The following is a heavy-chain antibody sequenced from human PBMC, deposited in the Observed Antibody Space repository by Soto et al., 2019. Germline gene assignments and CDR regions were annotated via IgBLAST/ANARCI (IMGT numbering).Heavy chain of an antibody. D-gene: IGHD6-19*01. Sequence: SGPTLVNPTPPLTLTCTFSGFSLRTSGMCVSWLRQPPGKALEWLALMDWAEDKYYSTSLKTRLTISKDTSKNQVVLTMTNMDPVDTATYYCARSAYSSGWYGFDPWGQGTLVTVSS. CDR1: GFSLRTSGMC. J-gene: IGHJ5*02. CDR2: MDWAEDK. V-gene: IGHV2-70*01. CDR3: ARSAYSSGWYGFDP.